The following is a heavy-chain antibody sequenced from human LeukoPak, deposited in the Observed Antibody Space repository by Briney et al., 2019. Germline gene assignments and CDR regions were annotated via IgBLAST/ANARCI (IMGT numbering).Heavy chain of an antibody. D-gene: IGHD3-22*01. CDR3: ARGGYYYLRDY. CDR2: INPSGGST. Sequence: ASVKVSCKASGYTFTSYYMHWVRQAPGQGLEWMGIINPSGGSTDYAQKFQGRVTMTRDTSTSTVYMELGSLRSEDTAMYYCARGGYYYLRDYWGQGTLVTVSS. V-gene: IGHV1-46*01. J-gene: IGHJ4*02. CDR1: GYTFTSYY.